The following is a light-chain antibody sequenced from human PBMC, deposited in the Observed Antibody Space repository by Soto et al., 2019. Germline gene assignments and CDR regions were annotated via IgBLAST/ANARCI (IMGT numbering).Light chain of an antibody. CDR2: GAS. CDR1: QSVSSSY. J-gene: IGKJ2*02. Sequence: EIVLTQSPGTLSLSPGERATLSCRASQSVSSSYLAWYQQKPGQAPRLLIYGASSRATGIPDRFSGSGSGTDFTLTISRLEPEDFAVYYCQQYRISPPCTFGQGTKLEIK. V-gene: IGKV3-20*01. CDR3: QQYRISPPCT.